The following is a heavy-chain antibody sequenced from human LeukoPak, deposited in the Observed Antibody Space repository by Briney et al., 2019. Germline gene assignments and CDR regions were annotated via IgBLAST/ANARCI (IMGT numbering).Heavy chain of an antibody. J-gene: IGHJ5*02. Sequence: ASVKVSCKASGYTFTSYYMHWVRQAPGQGLEWMGIINPSVGSTSYAQKFQGRVTMTRDTSTSTVYMELSSLRSEDTAVYYCARGGDFWSGYQAANNWFDPWGQGTLVTVSS. D-gene: IGHD3-3*01. CDR3: ARGGDFWSGYQAANNWFDP. V-gene: IGHV1-46*01. CDR1: GYTFTSYY. CDR2: INPSVGST.